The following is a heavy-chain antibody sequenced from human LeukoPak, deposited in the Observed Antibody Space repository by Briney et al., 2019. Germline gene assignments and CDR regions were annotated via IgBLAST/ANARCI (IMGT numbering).Heavy chain of an antibody. V-gene: IGHV5-51*01. CDR2: IYPADSDT. CDR1: GYNFPSYW. J-gene: IGHJ5*02. Sequence: GESLKISCKASGYNFPSYWIGWVRQVPGTGLEWVGIIYPADSDTRYSPSFQGQVTISADKSITTAYLHWSSLKASDTAMYYCARQATPLNWFDPWGQGTLVTVSS. CDR3: ARQATPLNWFDP.